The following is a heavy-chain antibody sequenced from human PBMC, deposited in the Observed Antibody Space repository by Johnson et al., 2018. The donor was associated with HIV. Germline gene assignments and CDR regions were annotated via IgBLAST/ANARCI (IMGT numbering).Heavy chain of an antibody. CDR2: ISSNGGST. J-gene: IGHJ3*02. CDR3: ARGGGSYDAGDAFDT. CDR1: GFTFSAYW. Sequence: VQLVESGGGLVQPGGSLRLSCVASGFTFSAYWMSWVRQAPGKGLEYVSAISSNGGSTYYANSVKGRFTISRDNSKNTLYLQMGSLRAEDMAVYYCARGGGSYDAGDAFDTWGQGTMVTVSS. V-gene: IGHV3-64*01. D-gene: IGHD1-26*01.